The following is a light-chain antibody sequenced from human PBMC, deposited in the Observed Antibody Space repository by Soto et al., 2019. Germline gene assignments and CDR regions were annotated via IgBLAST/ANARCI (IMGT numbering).Light chain of an antibody. CDR2: AAS. V-gene: IGKV1-39*01. Sequence: DIQMTQSPSSLSASVGDRFTITCRASQSISSYLNWYQHKPGKAPKLLIYAASSLQSGVPSRFSGSGSGTDFTLTINSLQPEDFATYYCQQAASFPITFGQGTRLEIK. CDR3: QQAASFPIT. CDR1: QSISSY. J-gene: IGKJ5*01.